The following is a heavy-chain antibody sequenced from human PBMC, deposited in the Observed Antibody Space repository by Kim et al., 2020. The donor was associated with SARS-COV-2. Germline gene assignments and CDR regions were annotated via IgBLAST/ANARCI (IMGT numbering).Heavy chain of an antibody. CDR2: VTDSGETR. D-gene: IGHD3-16*01. CDR3: TKGIPRGGWDS. Sequence: GGSLRLSCAASGFSFNNYAMGWVRQAPGKGLEWVSTVTDSGETRHYADSVKGRFTISRDNSKNMLYLQMNSLRAEDTAIYYCTKGIPRGGWDSWGQGTQVTVSS. V-gene: IGHV3-23*01. CDR1: GFSFNNYA. J-gene: IGHJ5*01.